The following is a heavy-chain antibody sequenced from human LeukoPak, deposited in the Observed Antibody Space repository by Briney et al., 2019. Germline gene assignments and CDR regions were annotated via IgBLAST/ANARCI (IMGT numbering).Heavy chain of an antibody. CDR1: GFTFSSYG. J-gene: IGHJ6*02. CDR2: ISYDGSNK. CDR3: AKVKIPDYYYGMDV. V-gene: IGHV3-30*18. Sequence: GGSLRLSCAASGFTFSSYGMPWVRQAPGKGLEWVAVISYDGSNKYYADSVKGRFTISRDNSKNTLYLQMNSLRAEDTAVYYCAKVKIPDYYYGMDVWGQGTTVTVSS.